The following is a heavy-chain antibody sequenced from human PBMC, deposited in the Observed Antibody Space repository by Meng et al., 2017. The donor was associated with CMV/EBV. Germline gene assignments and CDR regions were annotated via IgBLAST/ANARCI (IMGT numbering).Heavy chain of an antibody. J-gene: IGHJ6*02. CDR3: ARGLKPELIAARPYYYYGMDV. CDR2: ISYDGSNK. Sequence: GESLKISCAASGFTFSSYWMSWVRQAPGKGLEWVAVISYDGSNKYYADSVKGRFTISRDNSKNTLYLQMNSLRAEDTAVYYCARGLKPELIAARPYYYYGMDVWGQGTTVTVSS. CDR1: GFTFSSYW. D-gene: IGHD6-6*01. V-gene: IGHV3-30*03.